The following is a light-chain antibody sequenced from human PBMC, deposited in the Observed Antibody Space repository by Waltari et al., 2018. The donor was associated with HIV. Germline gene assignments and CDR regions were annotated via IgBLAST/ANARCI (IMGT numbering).Light chain of an antibody. CDR1: ASDLRAYNY. CDR2: DVN. Sequence: QSALTQPASVSGSPGQSITVSCSGTASDLRAYNYVSWFQQHPDKAPQLLIFDVNKRPSGVSNRFSCSKSGSTASLTISGLQPDDEADYFCCSYTTSGTWVFGGGTRVTVL. V-gene: IGLV2-14*03. J-gene: IGLJ3*02. CDR3: CSYTTSGTWV.